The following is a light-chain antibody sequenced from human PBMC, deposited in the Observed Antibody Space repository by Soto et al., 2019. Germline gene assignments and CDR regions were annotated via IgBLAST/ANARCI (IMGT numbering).Light chain of an antibody. CDR2: NVS. CDR1: QSLVHSNGDTF. CDR3: NQGTHSPPYT. V-gene: IGKV2-30*02. Sequence: DVVMTQSPLSLPVTLGQPASISCRSSQSLVHSNGDTFLNWFQQRPVQSPRRLIFNVSNRDSGVRDRFSGSPSRSDVTLKVNRVAAKDVAIYYGNQGTHSPPYTVGHGTKLDIK. J-gene: IGKJ2*01.